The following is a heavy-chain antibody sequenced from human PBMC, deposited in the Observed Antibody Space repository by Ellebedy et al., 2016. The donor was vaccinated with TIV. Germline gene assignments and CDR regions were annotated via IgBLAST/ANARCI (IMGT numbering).Heavy chain of an antibody. CDR3: TRGIRVVDY. CDR2: ISYDGSNK. J-gene: IGHJ4*02. CDR1: GFTFSSHG. Sequence: GESLKISCAASGFTFSSHGLHWVRQAPGKGLEWVAVISYDGSNKYYTDSVKGRFTISRDNSKNTLYLQMNSLRVEDTALYYCTRGIRVVDYWGQGNVVTVSS. V-gene: IGHV3-30*03. D-gene: IGHD2-21*01.